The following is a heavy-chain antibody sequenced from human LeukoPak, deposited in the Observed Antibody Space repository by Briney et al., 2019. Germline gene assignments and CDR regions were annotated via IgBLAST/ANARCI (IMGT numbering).Heavy chain of an antibody. CDR2: ISGSGGST. D-gene: IGHD6-13*01. J-gene: IGHJ5*02. V-gene: IGHV3-23*01. Sequence: GGSLRLSCAASGFTFSSYAMSWVRQAPGKGLEWISAISGSGGSTYYADSVKGRFTISRDNSKNTLYLQMNSLRAEDTAVYYCAKLRGIAAAGTDWFDPWGQGTLVTVSS. CDR1: GFTFSSYA. CDR3: AKLRGIAAAGTDWFDP.